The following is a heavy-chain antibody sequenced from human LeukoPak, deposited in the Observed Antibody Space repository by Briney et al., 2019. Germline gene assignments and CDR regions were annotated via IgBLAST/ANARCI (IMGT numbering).Heavy chain of an antibody. V-gene: IGHV3-33*01. D-gene: IGHD3-10*01. CDR2: IWYDGSNK. Sequence: GGSLRLSCAASGFTFSSYGMHWVRQAPGKGLEWVAVIWYDGSNKYYADSVKGRFTISRDNSKNTLYLQMNSLRAEDTAVYYCARGDGGLWFGELFGHYYGMDVWGKGTTVTVSS. CDR3: ARGDGGLWFGELFGHYYGMDV. J-gene: IGHJ6*04. CDR1: GFTFSSYG.